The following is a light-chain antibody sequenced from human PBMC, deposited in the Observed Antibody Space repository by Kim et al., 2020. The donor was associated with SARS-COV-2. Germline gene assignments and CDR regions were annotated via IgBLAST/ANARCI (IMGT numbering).Light chain of an antibody. Sequence: QSITISSTGTRSDVGGHDKFAWYHQHPGKAPKLIIYDVTKRPSGVSGRFSGSKSGNTASLTISGLQAEDEADYHCASYTSTSALGVFGGGTQLTVL. V-gene: IGLV2-14*03. J-gene: IGLJ7*01. CDR2: DVT. CDR3: ASYTSTSALGV. CDR1: RSDVGGHDK.